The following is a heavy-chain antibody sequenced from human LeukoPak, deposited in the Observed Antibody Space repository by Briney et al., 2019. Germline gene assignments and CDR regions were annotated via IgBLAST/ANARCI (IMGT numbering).Heavy chain of an antibody. J-gene: IGHJ4*02. CDR1: RYTCTRFD. CDR3: ARGEYMYGHEIDQ. V-gene: IGHV1-8*01. CDR2: MNPDNGNT. D-gene: IGHD2-8*01. Sequence: ASVKVSCKTSRYTCTRFDINWVRQATGQGLAWLGWMNPDNGNTDYTQKFQGRVTMTRNTSIDTVYLELRNLRSEDPAVYYCARGEYMYGHEIDQWGQGTLVSVSS.